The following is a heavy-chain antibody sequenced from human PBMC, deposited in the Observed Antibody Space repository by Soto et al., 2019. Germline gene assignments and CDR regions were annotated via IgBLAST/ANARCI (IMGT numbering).Heavy chain of an antibody. Sequence: SETLSLTCTVSGGSISNYYWSWIRQPPGKGLEWIGYIYYSGSTYYNPSLKSRVTISVDTSKNQFSLKLSSVTAADTAVYYCARVTTSYDFWSGYYHYGMDVWGQGTTVTVSS. D-gene: IGHD3-3*01. CDR2: IYYSGST. V-gene: IGHV4-30-4*01. CDR3: ARVTTSYDFWSGYYHYGMDV. CDR1: GGSISNYY. J-gene: IGHJ6*02.